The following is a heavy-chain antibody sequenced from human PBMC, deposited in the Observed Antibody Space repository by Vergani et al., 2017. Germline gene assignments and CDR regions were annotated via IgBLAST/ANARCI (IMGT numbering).Heavy chain of an antibody. V-gene: IGHV1-2*02. J-gene: IGHJ4*02. Sequence: QVQLVQSGAEVKKPGASVKVSCKASGYTFTGYYMHWVRQAPGQGLEWMGWINPNSGGTNYAQKFQGRVTMTRDTSISTAYMELSRLRSDDTAVYYCARDLGSGIVVVTAITYYFDYWGQGTLVTVSS. CDR1: GYTFTGYY. CDR3: ARDLGSGIVVVTAITYYFDY. CDR2: INPNSGGT. D-gene: IGHD2-21*02.